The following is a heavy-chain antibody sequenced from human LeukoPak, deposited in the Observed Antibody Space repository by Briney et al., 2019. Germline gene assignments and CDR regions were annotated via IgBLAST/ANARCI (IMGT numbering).Heavy chain of an antibody. CDR1: GFTFSSYG. V-gene: IGHV3-33*06. J-gene: IGHJ4*02. D-gene: IGHD2-2*01. Sequence: GRSLRLSCAASGFTFSSYGMHWVREAPGKGLEWVAVIWYDGSNKYYADSVRGRFTISRDNSKNTLYLQMNSLRAEDTAVYYCAKGGSPSCYSSSGYWGQGTLVTVSS. CDR3: AKGGSPSCYSSSGY. CDR2: IWYDGSNK.